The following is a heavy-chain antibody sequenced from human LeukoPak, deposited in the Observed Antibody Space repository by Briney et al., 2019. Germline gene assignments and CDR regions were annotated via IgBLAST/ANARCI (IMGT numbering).Heavy chain of an antibody. D-gene: IGHD5-18*01. CDR2: IIPILGIA. CDR3: ARLDTAMSIDY. Sequence: WAAAKVSSKTSGGTFSSYTISWVRQAPGQGGQWMGRIIPILGIANYAQKFQGRVTITADKSTSTAYMELSSLRSEDTAVYYCARLDTAMSIDYWGQGTLVTVSS. J-gene: IGHJ4*02. CDR1: GGTFSSYT. V-gene: IGHV1-69*02.